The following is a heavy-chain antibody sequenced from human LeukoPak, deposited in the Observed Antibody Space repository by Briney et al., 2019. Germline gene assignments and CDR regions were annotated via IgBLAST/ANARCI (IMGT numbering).Heavy chain of an antibody. CDR2: ISGSGAYT. CDR3: AKYFASGSYYKLPH. CDR1: GFPFSSFA. Sequence: PGGSLRLSCAASGFPFSSFAMRGVRQPPGRGREGVSTISGSGAYTYYAHSVKGRFTISRDNSKNTLYLQMNSLRAEDTTVYYCAKYFASGSYYKLPHWGQGTLVTVSS. J-gene: IGHJ1*01. D-gene: IGHD3-10*01. V-gene: IGHV3-23*01.